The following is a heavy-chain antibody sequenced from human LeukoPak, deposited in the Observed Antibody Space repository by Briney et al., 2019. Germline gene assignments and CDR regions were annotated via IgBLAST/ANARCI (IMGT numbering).Heavy chain of an antibody. Sequence: SVKVSCKASGGTFSSYAISWVRQAPGQGLEWMGRIIPIFGTANYAQKFQGRVTITTDESTSTAYMELSSLRSEDTAVYYCASGPFEADPYYFDYWGQGTLVTVSS. CDR2: IIPIFGTA. V-gene: IGHV1-69*05. CDR1: GGTFSSYA. J-gene: IGHJ4*02. CDR3: ASGPFEADPYYFDY.